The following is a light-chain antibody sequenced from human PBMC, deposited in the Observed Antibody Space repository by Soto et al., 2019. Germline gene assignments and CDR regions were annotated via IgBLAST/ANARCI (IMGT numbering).Light chain of an antibody. CDR3: QQYYSTPYT. CDR2: WAS. V-gene: IGKV4-1*01. CDR1: QSVLYSSNNKHY. J-gene: IGKJ2*01. Sequence: DIVMTQSPDSLAVSLGERATINCKSSQSVLYSSNNKHYLAWYQQKPGQSPKLLIYWASTQEPGVPDRFSGSGSGTDFTLPISSLQAEDVAVYYCQQYYSTPYTFGQGTKLEIK.